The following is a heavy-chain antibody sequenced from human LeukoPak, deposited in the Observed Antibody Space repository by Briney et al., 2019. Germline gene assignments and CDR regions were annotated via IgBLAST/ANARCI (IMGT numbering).Heavy chain of an antibody. D-gene: IGHD4-23*01. J-gene: IGHJ3*02. CDR3: ASLAGGNSESSDAFDI. CDR1: GYTFTSYY. V-gene: IGHV1-46*01. CDR2: INPSGGST. Sequence: ASVKVSCKASGYTFTSYYMDWVGQSPGQGLEWMGIINPSGGSTSYAQKFQGRVTMTRDMSTSTVYMELSSLRSEDTAVYYCASLAGGNSESSDAFDIWGQGTMVTVSS.